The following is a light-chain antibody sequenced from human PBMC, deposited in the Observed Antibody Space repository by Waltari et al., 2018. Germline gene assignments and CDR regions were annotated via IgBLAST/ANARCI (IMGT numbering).Light chain of an antibody. J-gene: IGKJ4*01. Sequence: CRASQTVRPIALSCYQTKPGQAPRFLIYSTYNRATGIPDRFSGSGSGTDFTLTINRLAPEDFAMYYCQQYDGIVVTFGGGTKVEI. CDR1: QTVRPIA. V-gene: IGKV3-20*01. CDR3: QQYDGIVVT. CDR2: STY.